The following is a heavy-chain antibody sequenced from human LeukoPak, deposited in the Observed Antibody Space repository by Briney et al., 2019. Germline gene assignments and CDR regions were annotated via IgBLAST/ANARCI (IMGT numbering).Heavy chain of an antibody. J-gene: IGHJ4*02. CDR3: AKEGMTTVTTLDY. CDR2: ISYDGSNK. D-gene: IGHD4-17*01. V-gene: IGHV3-30*18. Sequence: GGSLRLSCAASGFTFSSYGMHWVRQAPGKGLEWVAVISYDGSNKYYADSVKGRFTISRDNSKNTLYLQMNSLRAEDTAVYYCAKEGMTTVTTLDYWGQGTLVTVSS. CDR1: GFTFSSYG.